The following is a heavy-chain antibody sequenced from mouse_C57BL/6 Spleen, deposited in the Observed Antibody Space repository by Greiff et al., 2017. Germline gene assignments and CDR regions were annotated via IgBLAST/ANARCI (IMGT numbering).Heavy chain of an antibody. Sequence: QVHVKQPGAELVKPGASVKMSCKASGYTFTSYWITWVKQRPGQGLEWIGDIYPGSGSTNYNEKFKSKATLTVDTSSSTAYMQLSSLTSEDSAVYYCARPYGKQNYYAMDYWGQGTSVTVSS. D-gene: IGHD2-1*01. CDR2: IYPGSGST. CDR1: GYTFTSYW. V-gene: IGHV1-55*01. J-gene: IGHJ4*01. CDR3: ARPYGKQNYYAMDY.